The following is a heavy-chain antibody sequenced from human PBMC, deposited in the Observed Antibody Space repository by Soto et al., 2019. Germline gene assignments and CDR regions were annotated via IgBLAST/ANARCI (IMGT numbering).Heavy chain of an antibody. J-gene: IGHJ3*02. CDR3: ASPNSEYLDAFDI. CDR2: ISPDGNEI. V-gene: IGHV3-7*01. Sequence: GGSLRLSCAAPGLTLSSYWMAWVRQTSGKGLEFVANISPDGNEINYVDSVKGRFTISRDNAKNFLFLQMDSLRDDDTAVYYCASPNSEYLDAFDIWGQGTMVTVSS. D-gene: IGHD2-2*01. CDR1: GLTLSSYW.